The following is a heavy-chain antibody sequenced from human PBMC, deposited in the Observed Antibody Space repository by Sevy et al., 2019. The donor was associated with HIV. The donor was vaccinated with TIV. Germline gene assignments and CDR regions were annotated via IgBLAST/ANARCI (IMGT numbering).Heavy chain of an antibody. CDR2: ISSSGSTI. V-gene: IGHV3-48*03. Sequence: GGSLRLSCAASGFTFSSYEMNWVRQAPGKGLEWVSYISSSGSTIYYADSVKGRFTISRDNAKNSLYLQMNSLRAEDTAVYYCARRPITIFGVVIIVYGMDVWGQGTTVTVSS. CDR3: ARRPITIFGVVIIVYGMDV. D-gene: IGHD3-3*01. J-gene: IGHJ6*02. CDR1: GFTFSSYE.